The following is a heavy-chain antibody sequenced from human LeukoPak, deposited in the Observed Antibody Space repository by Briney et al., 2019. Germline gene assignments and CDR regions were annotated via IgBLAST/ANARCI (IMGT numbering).Heavy chain of an antibody. D-gene: IGHD6-19*01. Sequence: GGSLRLSCAASGFTFSSYAMHWVRQAPGKGLEWVAVISYDGSNKYYADSVKGRFTISRDNSKNTLYLQMNSLRAEDTAVYYCARDGPGYSSGWYYFDYWGQGTLVTVSS. CDR3: ARDGPGYSSGWYYFDY. CDR2: ISYDGSNK. J-gene: IGHJ4*02. CDR1: GFTFSSYA. V-gene: IGHV3-30*01.